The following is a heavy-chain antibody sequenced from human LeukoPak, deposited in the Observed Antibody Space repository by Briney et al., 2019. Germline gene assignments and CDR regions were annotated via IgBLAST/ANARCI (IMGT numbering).Heavy chain of an antibody. J-gene: IGHJ3*02. CDR3: ASPVGGRDYYDSSGYGRDAFDI. CDR1: VGTFSSYA. CDR2: IIPIFGTA. Sequence: SVNVSRKASVGTFSSYAISWVRQAPGQGLEWMGGIIPIFGTANYAQKFQGRVTITADESTSTAYMKLSSLRSEDTAVYYCASPVGGRDYYDSSGYGRDAFDIWGQGTMVTVSS. D-gene: IGHD3-22*01. V-gene: IGHV1-69*01.